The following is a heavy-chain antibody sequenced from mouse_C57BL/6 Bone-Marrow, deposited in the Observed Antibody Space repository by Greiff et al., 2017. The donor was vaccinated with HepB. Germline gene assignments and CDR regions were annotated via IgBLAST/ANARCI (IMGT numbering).Heavy chain of an antibody. CDR3: IRCDYGFC. CDR1: GYTFTSYW. CDR2: IDPSDSYT. V-gene: IGHV1-59*01. D-gene: IGHD1-1*02. Sequence: QVQLQQPGAELVRPGTSVKLSCKASGYTFTSYWMHWVKQRPGQGLEWIGVIDPSDSYTNYNQKFKGKATLTVDTSSSTAYMQLSSLTSVEPAVYYCIRCDYGFCWGQGTTLTVSS. J-gene: IGHJ2*01.